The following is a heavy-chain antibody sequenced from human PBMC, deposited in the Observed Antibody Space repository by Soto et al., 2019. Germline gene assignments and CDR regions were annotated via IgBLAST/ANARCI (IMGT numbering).Heavy chain of an antibody. CDR3: ARGLTMVRGVVYGMDV. V-gene: IGHV1-18*01. CDR1: GYTFTSYG. CDR2: ISAYNGNT. J-gene: IGHJ6*02. Sequence: AASVKVSCKASGYTFTSYGISWVRQAPGQGLEWMGWISAYNGNTNYAQKLQGRVTMTTDTSTSTAYMELRSLRSDDTAVYYCARGLTMVRGVVYGMDVWGQGTTVTVSS. D-gene: IGHD3-10*01.